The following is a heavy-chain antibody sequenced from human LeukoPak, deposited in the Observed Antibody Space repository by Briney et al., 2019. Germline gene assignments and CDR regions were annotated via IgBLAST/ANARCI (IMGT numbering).Heavy chain of an antibody. V-gene: IGHV3-23*01. CDR3: ARLQPLVIPAAKLGFDY. D-gene: IGHD2-2*01. J-gene: IGHJ4*02. CDR1: GFTFSNYG. CDR2: VSGSGANT. Sequence: PGGSLRLSCAASGFTFSNYGMGWVRQTPGKGLEWLSSVSGSGANTYYADSVKGRFTISRDNSRDRIYLQMNSLRTDDTAVYYCARLQPLVIPAAKLGFDYWGQGTLVTASS.